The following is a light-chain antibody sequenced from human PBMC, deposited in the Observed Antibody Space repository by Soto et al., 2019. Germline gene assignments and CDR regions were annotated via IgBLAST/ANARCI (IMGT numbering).Light chain of an antibody. CDR3: SSYTTSSTLWL. CDR2: EVT. Sequence: QSVLTQPASVSGSPGQSITISCTGASSDVGAYYYVSWYQHYPGKAPKLMIYEVTNRPSGVSNRFSGSKSGNTASLTISGLXAKDEADYYCSSYTTSSTLWLFGTGTKVTLL. J-gene: IGLJ1*01. V-gene: IGLV2-14*01. CDR1: SSDVGAYYY.